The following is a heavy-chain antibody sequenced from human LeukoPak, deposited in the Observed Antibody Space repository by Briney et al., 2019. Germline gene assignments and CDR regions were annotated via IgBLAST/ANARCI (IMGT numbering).Heavy chain of an antibody. CDR1: GFKFNSYW. J-gene: IGHJ6*03. CDR3: AKERTVSYYYYYYYMDV. Sequence: PGGSLRLSCAVSGFKFNSYWMNWVRQVPGKGLVWVAHINTHGNTANYADSVKGRFTISRDNSKNTLYLQMNSLRAEDTAVYYCAKERTVSYYYYYYYMDVWGKGTTVTVSS. D-gene: IGHD4-11*01. V-gene: IGHV3-74*01. CDR2: INTHGNTA.